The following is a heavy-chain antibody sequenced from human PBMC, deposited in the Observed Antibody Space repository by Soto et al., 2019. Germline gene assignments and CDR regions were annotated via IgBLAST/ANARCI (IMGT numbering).Heavy chain of an antibody. CDR1: GGSISSGGYY. V-gene: IGHV4-31*03. J-gene: IGHJ5*02. Sequence: QVQLQESGPGLVKPSQTLSLTCTVSGGSISSGGYYWSWIRQHPGKGLEWIGYIYYSGSTYYNPSLKSRVTISVDTSKNQFSLKLSSVTAADTAVYYCARGGYDSWSGGPSFDPWGQGTLVTVSS. D-gene: IGHD3-3*01. CDR2: IYYSGST. CDR3: ARGGYDSWSGGPSFDP.